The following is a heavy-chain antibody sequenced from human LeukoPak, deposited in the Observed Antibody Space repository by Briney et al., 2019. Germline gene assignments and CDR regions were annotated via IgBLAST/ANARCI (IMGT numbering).Heavy chain of an antibody. V-gene: IGHV4-39*01. CDR2: IYYSGST. CDR1: GGSISSSSYY. J-gene: IGHJ4*02. D-gene: IGHD3-22*01. Sequence: TETLSLTCTVSGGSISSSSYYRGWIRQPPGKGLEWIGSIYYSGSTYYNPSLKSRVTISVDTSKNQFSLKLSSVTAADTAVYYCASRPGSGYYYGYFDYWGQGTLVTVSS. CDR3: ASRPGSGYYYGYFDY.